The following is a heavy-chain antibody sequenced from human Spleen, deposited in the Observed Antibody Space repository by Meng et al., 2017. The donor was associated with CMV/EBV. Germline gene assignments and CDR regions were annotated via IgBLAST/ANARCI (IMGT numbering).Heavy chain of an antibody. D-gene: IGHD3-16*02. Sequence: GESLKISCAASGFPVSANYMTWVRQAPGKGLEWVSYISRSSSTIYYADSVKGRFTISRDNAKNSLYLQMNSLRAEDTAVYYCASQYRPETYYYYNIDVWGQGTTVTVSS. CDR3: ASQYRPETYYYYNIDV. CDR1: GFPVSANY. V-gene: IGHV3-11*04. J-gene: IGHJ6*02. CDR2: ISRSSSTI.